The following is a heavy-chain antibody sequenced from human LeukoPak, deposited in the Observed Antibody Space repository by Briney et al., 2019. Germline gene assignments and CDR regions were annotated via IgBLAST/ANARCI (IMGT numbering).Heavy chain of an antibody. V-gene: IGHV1-2*02. D-gene: IGHD2-2*01. J-gene: IGHJ4*02. CDR2: INPDSGGT. CDR3: ATNPAATRGFDN. CDR1: GYTFTAYY. Sequence: ASVKVSCKAPGYTFTAYYMHWLRQAPGQGLEWMGWINPDSGGTKYAQKSQGRVTMTRDTSISTAYMEVSRLRSDDTAVYYCATNPAATRGFDNWGQGTLDTVSS.